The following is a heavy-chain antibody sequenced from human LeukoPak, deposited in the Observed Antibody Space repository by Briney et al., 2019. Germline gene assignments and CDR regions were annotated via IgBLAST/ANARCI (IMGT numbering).Heavy chain of an antibody. CDR3: AKERPHGMDV. J-gene: IGHJ6*02. CDR1: GFTFSSYN. V-gene: IGHV3-21*01. D-gene: IGHD6-6*01. CDR2: ITSTSTYI. Sequence: GGSLRLSCAASGFTFSSYNMNWVRPAPGKGLEWVSTITSTSTYIAYADSVKGRFTISRDNADNSLYLQMNSLRDDDTAVYYCAKERPHGMDVWGQGTSVTISS.